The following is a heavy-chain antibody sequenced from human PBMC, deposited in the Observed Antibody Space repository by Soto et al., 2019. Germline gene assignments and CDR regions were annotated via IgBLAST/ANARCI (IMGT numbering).Heavy chain of an antibody. CDR1: GFTFSSYG. D-gene: IGHD6-19*01. V-gene: IGHV3-33*01. CDR3: ARVHKAYSSGWFPSQAFDY. Sequence: QVQLVESGGGVVQPGRSLRLSCAASGFTFSSYGMNWVRQAPGKGLEWVAVIWYDGSNKYYADSVKGRFTISRDNSKNTLYLQMNSLRAEDTAVYYCARVHKAYSSGWFPSQAFDYWGQGTLVTVSS. CDR2: IWYDGSNK. J-gene: IGHJ4*02.